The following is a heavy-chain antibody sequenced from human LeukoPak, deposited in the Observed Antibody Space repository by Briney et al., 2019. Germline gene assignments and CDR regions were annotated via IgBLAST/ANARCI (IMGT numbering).Heavy chain of an antibody. CDR2: IIPIFGTA. J-gene: IGHJ4*02. D-gene: IGHD2-15*01. CDR1: GGTFSSYA. CDR3: ASQRYCGGAGCSRDNYHLDY. Sequence: ASVKVSCKASGGTFSSYAISWVRQAPGQGLEWMGGIIPIFGTANYAQKFQGRVTITADKSTSTAYMDLSSLRSEDTAVYYCASQRYCGGAGCSRDNYHLDYWGQGMLVTVSS. V-gene: IGHV1-69*06.